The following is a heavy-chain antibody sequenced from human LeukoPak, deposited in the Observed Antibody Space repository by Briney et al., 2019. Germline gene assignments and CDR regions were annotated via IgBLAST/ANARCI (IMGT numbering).Heavy chain of an antibody. CDR2: ISSSGSTI. D-gene: IGHD5-24*01. CDR1: GFTFSSYD. CDR3: ARAPASEPRDGYNYFDY. Sequence: GGSLRLSCEASGFTFSSYDMNWVRQAPGKGLEWISYISSSGSTIYYADSVKGRFTISRDNAKNSLYLQMNSLRAEDTAVYYCARAPASEPRDGYNYFDYWGQGTLVTVSS. V-gene: IGHV3-48*03. J-gene: IGHJ4*02.